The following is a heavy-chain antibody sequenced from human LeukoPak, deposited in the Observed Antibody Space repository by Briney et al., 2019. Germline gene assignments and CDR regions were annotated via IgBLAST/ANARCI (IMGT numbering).Heavy chain of an antibody. V-gene: IGHV3-30*02. J-gene: IGHJ4*02. Sequence: GGSLRLSCAASGFTFSSYGMHWVRQAPGKGLEWAAFIRYDGSNKYYADSVKGRFTISRDNSKNTLYLQMNSLRAEDTAVYYCAKDCGSTSCFWGYWGQGTLVTVSS. D-gene: IGHD2-2*01. CDR2: IRYDGSNK. CDR3: AKDCGSTSCFWGY. CDR1: GFTFSSYG.